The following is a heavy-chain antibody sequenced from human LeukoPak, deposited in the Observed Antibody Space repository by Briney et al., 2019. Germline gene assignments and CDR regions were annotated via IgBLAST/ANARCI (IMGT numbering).Heavy chain of an antibody. Sequence: ASVKVSCTASGYTFTSCDINWVRQATGQGLEWMGWMNPNSGNTGYAQKFQGRVTMTRNTSISTAYMELSSLRSEDTAVYYCARLGSSSWYEVYYYYYGMDVWGQGTTVTVSS. CDR3: ARLGSSSWYEVYYYYYGMDV. D-gene: IGHD6-13*01. CDR1: GYTFTSCD. CDR2: MNPNSGNT. V-gene: IGHV1-8*01. J-gene: IGHJ6*02.